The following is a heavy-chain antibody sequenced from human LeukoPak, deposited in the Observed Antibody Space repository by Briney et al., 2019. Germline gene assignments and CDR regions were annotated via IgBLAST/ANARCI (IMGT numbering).Heavy chain of an antibody. CDR1: GVSVSSGSFY. J-gene: IGHJ6*02. CDR3: ARVGGTNYYYYGMDV. D-gene: IGHD3-10*01. Sequence: SETLSLTCTVSGVSVSSGSFYWSWIRQPPGKGLEYIANINYSGSTNYNPSLKSRVTISVDTSKNQFSLKLSSVTAADMAVYYCARVGGTNYYYYGMDVWGQGTTVTVSS. CDR2: INYSGST. V-gene: IGHV4-61*01.